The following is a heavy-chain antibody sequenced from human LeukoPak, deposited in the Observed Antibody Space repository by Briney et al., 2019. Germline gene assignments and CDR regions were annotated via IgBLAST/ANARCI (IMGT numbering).Heavy chain of an antibody. D-gene: IGHD3-3*01. V-gene: IGHV4-39*01. CDR3: ARRSLEWLSFDS. J-gene: IGHJ5*01. CDR1: GGSISSSNYY. Sequence: SETLSLTCTVYGGSISSSNYYSGWIRQPPGKGLEWIGSIYYSGSTYYNPSLKSRVTISVDTSKNQFSLKLSSVTAADTAVYYCARRSLEWLSFDSWGQGTLVTVSS. CDR2: IYYSGST.